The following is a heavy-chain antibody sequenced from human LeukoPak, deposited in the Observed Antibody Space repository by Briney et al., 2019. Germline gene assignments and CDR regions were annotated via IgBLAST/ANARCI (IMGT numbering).Heavy chain of an antibody. J-gene: IGHJ6*02. V-gene: IGHV4-4*07. CDR2: IYTSGST. CDR1: GFTFGDYA. D-gene: IGHD3-22*01. CDR3: ARFGSSGDYYYYGMDV. Sequence: GSLRLSCTASGFTFGDYAMSWVRQAPGKGLEWIGRIYTSGSTNYNPSLKSRVTMSVDTSKNQFSLKLSSVTAADTAVYYCARFGSSGDYYYYGMDVWGQGTTVTVSS.